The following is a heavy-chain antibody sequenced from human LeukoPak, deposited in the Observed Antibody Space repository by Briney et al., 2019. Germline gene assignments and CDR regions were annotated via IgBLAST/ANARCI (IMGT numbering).Heavy chain of an antibody. Sequence: SQTLSLTCTASGGSISSYFWNWIRHPPGKCLEWIGYIYYTGSTNYNPSLESRVTISVDTSKNQFSLKLSSVTAADTAVYYCARDHSSGYYIYDYWGQGTLVTVSS. D-gene: IGHD3-22*01. J-gene: IGHJ4*02. CDR3: ARDHSSGYYIYDY. CDR2: IYYTGST. V-gene: IGHV4-59*01. CDR1: GGSISSYF.